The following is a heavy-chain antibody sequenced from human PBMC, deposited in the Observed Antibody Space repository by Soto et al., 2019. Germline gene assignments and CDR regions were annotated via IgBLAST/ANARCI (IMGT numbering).Heavy chain of an antibody. V-gene: IGHV4-39*01. J-gene: IGHJ4*02. D-gene: IGHD3-3*01. Sequence: AETLSLTCTVSGGSISSSCYYWGWIRQPPGKGLEWIGSIYYSGSTYYNPSLKSRVTISVDTSKNQFSLKLSSVTAADTAVYYCARKDDFWSGYARHFDYWGQGTLVTVSS. CDR2: IYYSGST. CDR3: ARKDDFWSGYARHFDY. CDR1: GGSISSSCYY.